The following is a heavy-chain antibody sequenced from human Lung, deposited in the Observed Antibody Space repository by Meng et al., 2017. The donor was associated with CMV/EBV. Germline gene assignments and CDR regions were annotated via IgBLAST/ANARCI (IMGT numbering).Heavy chain of an antibody. D-gene: IGHD2-2*01. CDR1: GYSFTSYW. CDR3: ARQLDTRTWDNWFDP. J-gene: IGHJ5*02. V-gene: IGHV5-51*01. Sequence: ESXKISXQGSGYSFTSYWIAWVRQMPGKGLEWMGIIYPGDSDTTYSPSFQGQVTISADNSISTTYLQWNSLRASDTAMYYCARQLDTRTWDNWFDPWGQGTLVXVSS. CDR2: IYPGDSDT.